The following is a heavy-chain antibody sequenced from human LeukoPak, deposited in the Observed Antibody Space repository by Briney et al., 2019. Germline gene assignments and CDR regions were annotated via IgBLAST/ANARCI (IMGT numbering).Heavy chain of an antibody. CDR2: IYYSGST. V-gene: IGHV4-30-4*08. CDR3: ARDPHYYDSSGYFDY. D-gene: IGHD3-22*01. CDR1: GGSISSGDYY. J-gene: IGHJ4*02. Sequence: SQTLSLTCTVSGGSISSGDYYWSWIRQPPGKGLEWIGYIYYSGSTYYNPSPKSRVTISVDTSKNQFSLKLSSVTAADTAVYYCARDPHYYDSSGYFDYWGQGTLVTVSS.